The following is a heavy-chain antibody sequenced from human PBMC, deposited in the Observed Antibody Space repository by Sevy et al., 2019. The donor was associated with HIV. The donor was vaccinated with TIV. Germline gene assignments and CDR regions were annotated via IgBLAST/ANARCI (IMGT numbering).Heavy chain of an antibody. V-gene: IGHV3-30*03. CDR3: ARDFTDFYGMDV. CDR2: ISYSVVSQ. CDR1: GFTFNTYC. Sequence: GGSLRLSCAAAGFTFNTYCVRWVRQAPGGWLEWVAVISYSVVSQFYTASVMGRFTMSRDNSRSTQYMQMNSLGVEETDMSYCARDFTDFYGMDVWGQGTTVTVSS. J-gene: IGHJ6*02.